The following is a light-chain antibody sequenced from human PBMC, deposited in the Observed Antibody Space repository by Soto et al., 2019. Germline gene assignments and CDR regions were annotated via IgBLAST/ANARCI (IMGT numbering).Light chain of an antibody. Sequence: QSVLTQPPSASGTPGQRVTIFCSGSSSNIGSNTVNWYQQLPGTAPKLLIYSNNQRPSGVLDRFSGSESGTSASLAISGLQSEDEADYYCGAWDDSLNGLVVFGGGTKLTVL. V-gene: IGLV1-44*01. J-gene: IGLJ2*01. CDR1: SSNIGSNT. CDR2: SNN. CDR3: GAWDDSLNGLVV.